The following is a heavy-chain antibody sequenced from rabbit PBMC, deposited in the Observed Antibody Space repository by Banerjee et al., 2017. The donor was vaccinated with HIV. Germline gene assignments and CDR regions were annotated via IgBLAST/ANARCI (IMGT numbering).Heavy chain of an antibody. V-gene: IGHV1S45*01. Sequence: QEQLEESGGDLVKPEGSLTLTCTASGFSFSTNYYMCWVRLAPGKGLEWIACIYTGSSDITFYASWVNGRFTVSRSTSLHTVTLQMTSLTAADTATYFCARGGYDDYVAFNLWGPGTLVTVS. CDR1: GFSFSTNYY. D-gene: IGHD2-1*01. CDR2: IYTGSSDIT. CDR3: ARGGYDDYVAFNL. J-gene: IGHJ4*01.